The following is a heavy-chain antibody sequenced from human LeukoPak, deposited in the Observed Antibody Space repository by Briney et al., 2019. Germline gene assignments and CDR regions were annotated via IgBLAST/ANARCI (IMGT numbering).Heavy chain of an antibody. CDR3: AALPKDIYTAAAGKGSDY. Sequence: GTSVKVSCKACGFTFASSAMQWVRQVRGQRLEWIGWIVVGSGNTNYAQKFQERVTITRDMSTSTAYMELSSLRSEDTAVYYCAALPKDIYTAAAGKGSDYWGQGTLVTVSS. V-gene: IGHV1-58*02. CDR2: IVVGSGNT. D-gene: IGHD6-13*01. CDR1: GFTFASSA. J-gene: IGHJ4*02.